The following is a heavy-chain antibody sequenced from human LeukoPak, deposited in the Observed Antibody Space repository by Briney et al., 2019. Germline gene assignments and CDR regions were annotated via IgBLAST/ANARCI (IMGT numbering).Heavy chain of an antibody. CDR1: GYTFTSYD. CDR3: ARGKPSGSYYLIHYYYYYYMDV. Sequence: ASVKVSCKASGYTFTSYDINWVRQATGQGLEWMGWMNPNSGNTGYAQKFQGRVTITRNTSISTAYMELSSLRSEDTAVYYCARGKPSGSYYLIHYYYYYYMDVWGKGTTVTVSS. CDR2: MNPNSGNT. V-gene: IGHV1-8*03. D-gene: IGHD1-26*01. J-gene: IGHJ6*03.